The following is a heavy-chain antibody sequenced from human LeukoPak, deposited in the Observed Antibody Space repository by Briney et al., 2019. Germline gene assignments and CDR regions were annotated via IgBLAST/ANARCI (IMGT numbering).Heavy chain of an antibody. J-gene: IGHJ4*02. D-gene: IGHD4-17*01. V-gene: IGHV4-34*01. CDR3: AREPTDFDY. CDR2: INHSGST. Sequence: SETLSLTCAVYGGSFSGYYWSWIRQPPGKGLEWIGEINHSGSTNYNPSLKSRVTISVDTSKNQFSLKLSSVTAADTAVYYCAREPTDFDYWGQGTLVTVSS. CDR1: GGSFSGYY.